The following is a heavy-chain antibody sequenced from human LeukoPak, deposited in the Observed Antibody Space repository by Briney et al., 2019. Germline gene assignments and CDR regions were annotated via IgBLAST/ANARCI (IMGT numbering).Heavy chain of an antibody. D-gene: IGHD1-26*01. V-gene: IGHV3-23*01. CDR3: IKDRIGTWSFDH. Sequence: GGSLRLSCAASGFTFSSYAMSWVRQAPGKGLEWVSSISGSGNRTYYADSVKGRFTISRDNSENTLYLQLSSLRVEDTAVYYCIKDRIGTWSFDHWGQGTLLTVSS. J-gene: IGHJ4*02. CDR2: ISGSGNRT. CDR1: GFTFSSYA.